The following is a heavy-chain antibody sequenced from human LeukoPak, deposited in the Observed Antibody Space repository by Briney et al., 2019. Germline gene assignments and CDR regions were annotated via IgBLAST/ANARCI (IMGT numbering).Heavy chain of an antibody. CDR2: IKQDGSET. J-gene: IGHJ2*01. CDR3: ARDRDSRWDFDL. CDR1: GFTSSTYW. D-gene: IGHD3-22*01. V-gene: IGHV3-7*01. Sequence: PGGSLRLSCAASGFTSSTYWMSWVRQAPGKGLEWVASIKQDGSETYYVDSVKGRFTLSRDNAKNSPYLQMNSLRADDTAVYYCARDRDSRWDFDLWGRGTLVTVSS.